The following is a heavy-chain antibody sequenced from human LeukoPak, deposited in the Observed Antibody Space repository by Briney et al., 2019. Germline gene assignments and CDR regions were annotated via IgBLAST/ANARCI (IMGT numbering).Heavy chain of an antibody. CDR3: SRGIVGATTLYWYFDL. J-gene: IGHJ2*01. CDR2: INTDGSST. Sequence: PGGSLRLSCAASEYTFSSYWMHWVRQAPGKGLVWVSRINTDGSSTSYADSVKGRFTISRDNAKNTLYLQMNSMRAEDTAVYYCSRGIVGATTLYWYFDLWGRGTLVTVSS. V-gene: IGHV3-74*01. D-gene: IGHD1-26*01. CDR1: EYTFSSYW.